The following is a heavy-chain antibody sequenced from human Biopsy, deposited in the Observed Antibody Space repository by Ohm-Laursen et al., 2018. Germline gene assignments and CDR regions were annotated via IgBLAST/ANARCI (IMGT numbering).Heavy chain of an antibody. J-gene: IGHJ6*02. CDR2: INYRGNT. D-gene: IGHD2-2*01. CDR1: GASIEDYY. CDR3: ARDKITYCTSTSCDYFGMDV. Sequence: GTLSLTWTVSGASIEDYYWTWIRQAPGKTLEWIASINYRGNTNYSPSLKSRVTMSAHTSTNQFSLKLTSVTAADTAVYYCARDKITYCTSTSCDYFGMDVWGQGTTVTVSS. V-gene: IGHV4-59*01.